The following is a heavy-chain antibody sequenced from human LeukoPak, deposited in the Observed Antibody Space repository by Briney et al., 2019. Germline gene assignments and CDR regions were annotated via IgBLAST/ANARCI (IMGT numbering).Heavy chain of an antibody. D-gene: IGHD2-21*01. J-gene: IGHJ4*02. CDR1: GGSISGHY. V-gene: IGHV4-59*11. CDR3: ARLQGDSTAIFDY. Sequence: SETLSLTCTVSGGSISGHYWSWIRQPPAKGLEWVGYVYYSGETNYNPSLKSRVTMSVDTSKNQFSLKLTSVTAADTAVYYCARLQGDSTAIFDYWGQGILVSVSS. CDR2: VYYSGET.